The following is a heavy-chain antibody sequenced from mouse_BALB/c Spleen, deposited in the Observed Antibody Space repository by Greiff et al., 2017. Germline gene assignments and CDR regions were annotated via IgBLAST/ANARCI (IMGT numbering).Heavy chain of an antibody. Sequence: VQLQESGPGLVAPSQSLSITCTVSGFSLTSYGVHWVRQPPGKGLEWLGVIWAGGSTNYNSALMSRLSISKDNSKSQVFLKMNSLQTDDTAMYYCAREDDGTRDYAMDYWGQGTSVTVSS. D-gene: IGHD2-3*01. CDR2: IWAGGST. V-gene: IGHV2-9*02. CDR1: GFSLTSYG. J-gene: IGHJ4*01. CDR3: AREDDGTRDYAMDY.